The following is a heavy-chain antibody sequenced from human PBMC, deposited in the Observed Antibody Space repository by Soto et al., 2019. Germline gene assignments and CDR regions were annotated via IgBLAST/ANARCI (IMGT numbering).Heavy chain of an antibody. Sequence: GASVKVSCKASGGTFSSYAISWVRQAPGQGLEWMGGIIPIFGTANYAQKFQGRVTITADESTSTAYMELSSLRSEDTAVYYCARSITMIVVATPHDAFDIWGQGTMVTVSS. CDR1: GGTFSSYA. D-gene: IGHD3-22*01. CDR2: IIPIFGTA. V-gene: IGHV1-69*13. CDR3: ARSITMIVVATPHDAFDI. J-gene: IGHJ3*02.